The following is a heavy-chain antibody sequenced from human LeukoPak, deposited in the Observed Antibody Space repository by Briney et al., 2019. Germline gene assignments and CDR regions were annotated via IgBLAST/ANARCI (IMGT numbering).Heavy chain of an antibody. J-gene: IGHJ4*02. V-gene: IGHV4-34*01. CDR1: GGSFSGYY. CDR3: ARRAEYDYGQIDH. Sequence: SEILSLTCAVYGGSFSGYYWSWIRQPPGKGLEWIGEINDSGSTNYNPSLKSRVTISVDTSNNRVSLKVDSVTAADTAVYYCARRAEYDYGQIDHWGRGTLVTVSS. CDR2: INDSGST. D-gene: IGHD4/OR15-4a*01.